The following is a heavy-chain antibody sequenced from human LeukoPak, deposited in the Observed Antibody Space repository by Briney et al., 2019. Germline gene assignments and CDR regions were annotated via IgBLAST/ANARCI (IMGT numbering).Heavy chain of an antibody. V-gene: IGHV4-59*01. Sequence: KPSETLPLTCTVSGGSISSYYWSWIRQPPGKGLEWIGYIYYSGSTNYNPSLKSRVTISETSKNQFSLKLSSVTAADTAVYYCAREGEMATALGAFDIWGQGTMVTVSS. D-gene: IGHD5-24*01. J-gene: IGHJ3*02. CDR1: GGSISSYY. CDR3: AREGEMATALGAFDI. CDR2: IYYSGST.